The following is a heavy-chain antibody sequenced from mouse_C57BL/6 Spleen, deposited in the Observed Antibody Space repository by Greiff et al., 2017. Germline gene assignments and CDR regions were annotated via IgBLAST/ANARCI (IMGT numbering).Heavy chain of an antibody. Sequence: VQLQQSGPELVKPGASVKISCKASGYTFTDYYMNWVKQSHGKSLEWIGDINPNNGGTSYNQKFKGKATLTVDKSSSTAYMELRSLTSEDSAVYYCAGKLGLDYWGQGTTLTVSS. CDR3: AGKLGLDY. D-gene: IGHD4-1*01. J-gene: IGHJ2*01. CDR1: GYTFTDYY. CDR2: INPNNGGT. V-gene: IGHV1-26*01.